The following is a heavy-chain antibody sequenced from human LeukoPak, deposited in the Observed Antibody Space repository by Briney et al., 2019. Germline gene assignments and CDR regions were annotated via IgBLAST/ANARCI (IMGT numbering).Heavy chain of an antibody. CDR2: IASDGNST. D-gene: IGHD4-23*01. CDR1: GFNFRDHW. J-gene: IGHJ4*02. V-gene: IGHV3-74*01. Sequence: PGGSLRLSCAVSGFNFRDHWMDWVRQAPGKGLVWVSRIASDGNSTTYADSVKGRFSISRDNAKNTLYLQMNSLRVEDTAVYYCARGRPHGNDYWGQGTLVTVSS. CDR3: ARGRPHGNDY.